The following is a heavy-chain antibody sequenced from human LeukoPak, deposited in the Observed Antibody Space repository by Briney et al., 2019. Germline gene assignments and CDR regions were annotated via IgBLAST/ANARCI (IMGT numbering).Heavy chain of an antibody. Sequence: GASVKVSCKASGYTFTSYAMNWVRQAPGQGLEWMGWINTNTGNPTYAQGFTGRFVFSLDTSVSTAYLQISSLKAEDTAAYYCARVPHGSSWWGGPENWFDPWGQGTLVTVSS. J-gene: IGHJ5*02. V-gene: IGHV7-4-1*02. CDR1: GYTFTSYA. D-gene: IGHD6-13*01. CDR3: ARVPHGSSWWGGPENWFDP. CDR2: INTNTGNP.